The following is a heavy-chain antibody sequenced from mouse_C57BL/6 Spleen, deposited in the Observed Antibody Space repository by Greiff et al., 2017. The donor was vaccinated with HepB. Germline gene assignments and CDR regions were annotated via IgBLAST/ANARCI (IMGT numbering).Heavy chain of an antibody. CDR1: GFTFSSYA. V-gene: IGHV5-4*01. Sequence: EVHLVESGGGLVKPGGSLKLSCAASGFTFSSYAMSWVRQTPEKRLEWVATISDGGSYTYYPDNVKGRFTISRDNAKNNLYLQMSHLKSEDTAMYYCAREYYGAMDYWGQGTSVTVSS. CDR3: AREYYGAMDY. CDR2: ISDGGSYT. D-gene: IGHD1-1*01. J-gene: IGHJ4*01.